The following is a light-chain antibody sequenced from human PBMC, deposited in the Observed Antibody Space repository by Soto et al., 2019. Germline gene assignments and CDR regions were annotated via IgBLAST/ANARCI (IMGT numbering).Light chain of an antibody. CDR1: SSNIGAGYD. CDR3: QSYDSSLSVL. J-gene: IGLJ2*01. Sequence: QSALTQPRSVSGSPGQSVTISCTGSSSNIGAGYDVHWYQQLPGTAPKLLIYGNSNRPSGVPDRFSGSKSGTSASLAITGLQAEDEADYYCQSYDSSLSVLFGGGTKLTVL. V-gene: IGLV1-40*01. CDR2: GNS.